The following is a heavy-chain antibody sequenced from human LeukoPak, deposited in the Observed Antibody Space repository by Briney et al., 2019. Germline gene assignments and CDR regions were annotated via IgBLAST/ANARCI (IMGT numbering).Heavy chain of an antibody. V-gene: IGHV1-18*01. CDR1: GYTFTSYG. CDR3: ARVVGYSSWSYFDY. Sequence: ASVKVSRKASGYTFTSYGISWVRQAPGQGLEWMGWISAYNGNTNYAQKLQGRVTMTTDTSTSTAYMELRSLRSDDTAVYYCARVVGYSSWSYFDYWGQGTLVTVSS. CDR2: ISAYNGNT. J-gene: IGHJ4*02. D-gene: IGHD5-18*01.